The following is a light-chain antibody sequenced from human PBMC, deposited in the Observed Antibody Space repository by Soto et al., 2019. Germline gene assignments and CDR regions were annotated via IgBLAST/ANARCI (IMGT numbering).Light chain of an antibody. V-gene: IGKV3-20*01. CDR1: QSVRNSY. CDR3: QHYGSSGT. J-gene: IGKJ1*01. Sequence: VWTQSQGALSLSSGYRAPLSCWASQSVRNSYLAGYQQKPGQAPRLLIEDASSRATGTPDLFSGGSSGTDFTPSISGLEPDDFAVYYCQHYGSSGTFGQGTKVDIK. CDR2: DAS.